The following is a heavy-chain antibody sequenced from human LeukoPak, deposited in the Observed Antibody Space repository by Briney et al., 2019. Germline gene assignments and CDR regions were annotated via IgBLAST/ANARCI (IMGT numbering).Heavy chain of an antibody. CDR1: GFIFSHYG. CDR2: VWPDGNKK. V-gene: IGHV3-33*01. J-gene: IGHJ2*01. CDR3: VVVLVPAAVWHFDL. D-gene: IGHD2-2*01. Sequence: GGSLRLSCATSGFIFSHYGFHWVRQTPGRGLEWLSVVWPDGNKKYYADSVKGRFTVSKDNSEYTLYLQMNSLTVEDTAMYYCVVVLVPAAVWHFDLWGRGTLVTVSS.